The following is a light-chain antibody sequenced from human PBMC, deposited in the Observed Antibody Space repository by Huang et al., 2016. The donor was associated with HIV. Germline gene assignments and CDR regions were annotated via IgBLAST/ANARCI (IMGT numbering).Light chain of an antibody. CDR3: QQRSNWPLT. V-gene: IGKV3-11*01. CDR1: QSVRNY. Sequence: EIVLTQSPATLSLPPGERATLSCRASQSVRNYLAWYQQKPGQAPRLLIYDAANRATGIPARFSGSGSGTDFTLSISSLEPEDFAVYYCQQRSNWPLTFGGGTKVEIK. CDR2: DAA. J-gene: IGKJ4*01.